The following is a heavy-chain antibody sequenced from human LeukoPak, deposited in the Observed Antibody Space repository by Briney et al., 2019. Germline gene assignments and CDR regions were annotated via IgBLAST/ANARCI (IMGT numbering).Heavy chain of an antibody. D-gene: IGHD4-17*01. V-gene: IGHV3-48*03. J-gene: IGHJ6*02. CDR2: ISSSGSTI. Sequence: GGSLRLSCAASGFTFSSYEMNWVRQAPGKGLEWVSYISSSGSTIYYADSVKGRFTISRDNAKNSLYLQMNSLRAEDTAVYYCARGDYGDYVIPYYYYGMDVWGQGTTVTVSS. CDR3: ARGDYGDYVIPYYYYGMDV. CDR1: GFTFSSYE.